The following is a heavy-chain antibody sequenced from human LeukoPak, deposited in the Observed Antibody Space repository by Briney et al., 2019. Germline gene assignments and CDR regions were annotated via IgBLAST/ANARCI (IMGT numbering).Heavy chain of an antibody. V-gene: IGHV1-69*13. CDR3: ARFSRDHWDVDP. CDR2: IIPIFGTA. J-gene: IGHJ5*02. D-gene: IGHD1-26*01. Sequence: ASVKVSCKASGGTFSSYAISWVRQAPGQGLEWMGGIIPIFGTANYAQKFQGRVTITADESTSTAYMELSSLGSEDTAVYYCARFSRDHWDVDPWGQGTLVTVSS. CDR1: GGTFSSYA.